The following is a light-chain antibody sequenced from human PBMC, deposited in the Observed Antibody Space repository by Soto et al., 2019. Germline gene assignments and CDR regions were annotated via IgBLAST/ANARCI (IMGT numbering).Light chain of an antibody. V-gene: IGKV1-5*03. CDR2: KAS. CDR3: QQYNSYPEA. CDR1: QTISSW. J-gene: IGKJ1*01. Sequence: DIQMTQSPSTLSGSVGDRVTITCRASQTISSWLAWYQQKPGKAPKLLIYKASTLKSGVPSRFSGSGSGTEFTLTISSLQPDDFATYYCQQYNSYPEAFGRGTKVDIK.